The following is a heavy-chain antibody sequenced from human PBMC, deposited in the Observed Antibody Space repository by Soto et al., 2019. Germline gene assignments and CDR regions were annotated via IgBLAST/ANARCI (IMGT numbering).Heavy chain of an antibody. CDR1: GGSISSGGYY. CDR2: IYYSGST. CDR3: ARTRYNWNPNWFDP. D-gene: IGHD1-20*01. J-gene: IGHJ5*02. Sequence: SEPLSLTCTVSGGSISSGGYYWSWIRQHPGKGLEWIGYIYYSGSTYYNPSLKSRVTISVDTSKNQFSLKLSSVTAADTAVYYCARTRYNWNPNWFDPWGQGTLVTVSS. V-gene: IGHV4-31*03.